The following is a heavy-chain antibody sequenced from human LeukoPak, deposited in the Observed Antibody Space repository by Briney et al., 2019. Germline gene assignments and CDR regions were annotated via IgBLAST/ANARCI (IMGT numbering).Heavy chain of an antibody. D-gene: IGHD5-24*01. CDR3: ARTVEGHFDF. CDR1: AFTFKTYT. Sequence: VGSLRLSCVAPAFTFKTYTLNWVRQTPGKGLEWVSYISTAGNLINYADSVRGRFTISRDNAKNSLYLYMNSLTPEDTAVYYCARTVEGHFDFRGQGTLVTVSS. CDR2: ISTAGNLI. V-gene: IGHV3-21*01. J-gene: IGHJ4*02.